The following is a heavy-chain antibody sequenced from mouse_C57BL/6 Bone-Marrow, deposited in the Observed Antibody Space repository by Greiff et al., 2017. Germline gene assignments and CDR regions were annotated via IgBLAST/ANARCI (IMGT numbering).Heavy chain of an antibody. CDR2: IFPGSGST. CDR3: AIPHYYGSSYDAMDY. D-gene: IGHD1-1*01. V-gene: IGHV1-75*01. J-gene: IGHJ4*01. Sequence: QVQLQQSGPELVKPGASVKISCKASGYTFTDYYINWVKQRPGQGLEWIGWIFPGSGSTYYNEKFKGKATLTVDKSSSTAYMLLSSLTSEDSAVYFCAIPHYYGSSYDAMDYWRQGTSVTVST. CDR1: GYTFTDYY.